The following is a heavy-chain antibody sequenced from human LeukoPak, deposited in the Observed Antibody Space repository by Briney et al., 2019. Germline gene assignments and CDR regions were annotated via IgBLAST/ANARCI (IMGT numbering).Heavy chain of an antibody. Sequence: GGSLRLSCAASGFTFSSHGMHWVRQAPGKGLEWVAVIWYDGSNKYYADSVKGRFTISRDNSKNTLYLQMNSLRAEDTAVYYCASDGSYCSSTSCYTDYYYYMDVWGKGTTVTVSS. CDR3: ASDGSYCSSTSCYTDYYYYMDV. CDR1: GFTFSSHG. J-gene: IGHJ6*03. CDR2: IWYDGSNK. V-gene: IGHV3-33*01. D-gene: IGHD2-2*02.